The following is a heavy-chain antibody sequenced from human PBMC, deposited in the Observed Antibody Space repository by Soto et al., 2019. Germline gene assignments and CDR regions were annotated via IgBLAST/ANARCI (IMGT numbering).Heavy chain of an antibody. Sequence: WETLSLTCAVYGGSFSGYYWSWIRQPPGKGLEWIGEINHSGSTNYNPSLKSRVTISVDTSKNQFSLKLSSVTAADTAVYYCARLKYSGYDYRYYYYGMDVWGQGTTVTVSS. J-gene: IGHJ6*02. CDR1: GGSFSGYY. D-gene: IGHD5-12*01. CDR2: INHSGST. V-gene: IGHV4-34*01. CDR3: ARLKYSGYDYRYYYYGMDV.